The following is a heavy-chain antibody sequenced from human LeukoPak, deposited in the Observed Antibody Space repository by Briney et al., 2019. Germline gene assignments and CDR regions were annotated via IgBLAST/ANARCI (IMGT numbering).Heavy chain of an antibody. CDR2: IYNAKNT. V-gene: IGHV4-59*08. D-gene: IGHD6-19*01. Sequence: PSETLSLTCSASGASTSSRYWSWIRQFPGGTLEWIGHIYNAKNTKYNPSLTSRVTISVDTSRNQFSLSLTSLTAADTAIYYCAQTTGWPGFDFWGPGALVTVSS. CDR1: GASTSSRY. CDR3: AQTTGWPGFDF. J-gene: IGHJ4*02.